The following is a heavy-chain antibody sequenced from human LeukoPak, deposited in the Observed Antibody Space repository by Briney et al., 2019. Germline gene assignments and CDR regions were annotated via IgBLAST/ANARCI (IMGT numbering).Heavy chain of an antibody. J-gene: IGHJ4*02. CDR3: AREISAAAARTDH. CDR1: GFTFSIYG. D-gene: IGHD6-13*01. CDR2: IWYDGSTK. Sequence: GRSLRLSCAASGFTFSIYGMHWVRQAPGKGLEWVAVIWYDGSTKYYADSVKGRFTSSRDNSKNTLYLQMNSLRAEDTAVYYCAREISAAAARTDHWGQGTLVTVSS. V-gene: IGHV3-33*01.